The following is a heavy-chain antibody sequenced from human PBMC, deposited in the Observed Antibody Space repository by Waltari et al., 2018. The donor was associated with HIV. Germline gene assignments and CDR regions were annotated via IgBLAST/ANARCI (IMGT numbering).Heavy chain of an antibody. V-gene: IGHV3-23*01. J-gene: IGHJ4*02. Sequence: EVQLMESGGGLVQPGGSRSLSCAASGFAFVSSAITWVRQSPERGLEWVAAIDGSGTKSFYADSVKGRFTLSRDNSKNTVFLQMNSLRAADTAIYYCAKAFYEDTAYYYDFWGRGTRVTVSS. CDR1: GFAFVSSA. D-gene: IGHD3-22*01. CDR3: AKAFYEDTAYYYDF. CDR2: IDGSGTKS.